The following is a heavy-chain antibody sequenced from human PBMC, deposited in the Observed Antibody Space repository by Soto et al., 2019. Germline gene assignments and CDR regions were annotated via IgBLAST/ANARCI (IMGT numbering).Heavy chain of an antibody. V-gene: IGHV1-69*02. CDR1: GGTFSSYT. CDR2: IIPILGIA. J-gene: IGHJ6*02. CDR3: ARGHIVVVIDYYGMDV. Sequence: QVQLVQSGAAVKKPGSSVKVSCKASGGTFSSYTISWVRQAPGQGLEWMGRIIPILGIANYAQKFQGRVTITADKSTSTAYMELSSLRSEDTAVYYWARGHIVVVIDYYGMDVWGQGTTVTVSS. D-gene: IGHD2-21*01.